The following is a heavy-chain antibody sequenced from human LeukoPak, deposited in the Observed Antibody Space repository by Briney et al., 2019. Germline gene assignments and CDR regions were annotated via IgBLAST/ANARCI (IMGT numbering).Heavy chain of an antibody. CDR2: INHSGST. J-gene: IGHJ4*02. D-gene: IGHD6-19*01. CDR1: GGSFSGYY. V-gene: IGHV4-34*01. Sequence: PSETLSLTCAVYGGSFSGYYWSWIRQPPGKGLEWIGEINHSGSTNYNPSLKSRVTISVDTSNNQFSLKLSSVTAADTAVYYCARFSGWSKYYFDYWGQGTLVTVSS. CDR3: ARFSGWSKYYFDY.